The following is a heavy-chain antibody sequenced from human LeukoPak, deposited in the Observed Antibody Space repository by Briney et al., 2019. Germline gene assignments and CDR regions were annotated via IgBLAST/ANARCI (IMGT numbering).Heavy chain of an antibody. CDR2: ISSGSSTT. CDR1: GFTFSSYS. J-gene: IGHJ6*02. Sequence: PGGSLTLSCVASGFTFSSYSMNWVRQAPGKGLEWVSYISSGSSTTYYVDSVKGRFTISRDNAKNSLYLQMNSLRDEDTAVYYCAGARTYYYAMDVWGQGTTVTVSS. V-gene: IGHV3-48*02. CDR3: AGARTYYYAMDV.